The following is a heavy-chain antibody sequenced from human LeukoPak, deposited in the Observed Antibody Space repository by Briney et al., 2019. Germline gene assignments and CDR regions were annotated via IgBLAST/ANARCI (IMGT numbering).Heavy chain of an antibody. V-gene: IGHV1-69*04. CDR2: IIPILGIA. D-gene: IGHD6-13*01. CDR3: ARDEGYSGAYYYYMDV. J-gene: IGHJ6*03. Sequence: ASVKVSCKASGGTFSSYAISWVRQAPGQGLEWMGRIIPILGIANYAQKFQGRVTIAADKSTSTAYMELSSLRSEDTAVYYCARDEGYSGAYYYYMDVWGKGTTVTVSS. CDR1: GGTFSSYA.